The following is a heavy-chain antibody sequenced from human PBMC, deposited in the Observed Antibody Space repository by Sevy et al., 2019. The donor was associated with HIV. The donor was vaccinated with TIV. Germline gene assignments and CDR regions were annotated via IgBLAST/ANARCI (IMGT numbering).Heavy chain of an antibody. V-gene: IGHV3-73*01. CDR3: TRLVGAHHFDY. J-gene: IGHJ4*02. D-gene: IGHD1-26*01. Sequence: GGSLRLSCAASGFTFSGSAMHWVRQASGKGLEWVGRIRSKANSYATAYAASVKGRFTISRDDLKNTAYLQMNSLKTEDTAVYYCTRLVGAHHFDYWGQGTLVTVSS. CDR2: IRSKANSYAT. CDR1: GFTFSGSA.